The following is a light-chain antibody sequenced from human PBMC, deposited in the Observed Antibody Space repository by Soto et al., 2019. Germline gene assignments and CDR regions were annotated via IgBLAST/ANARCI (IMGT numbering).Light chain of an antibody. CDR2: GAS. V-gene: IGKV3-15*01. Sequence: ETLLTQSPATLSVSPGERATLSCRASQSVNSNLAWYQQKLGQAPRVLIYGASTRDTGIPDRFRGSGSGTEFILTISSLQSEDFEVYYCQEYNTWPWTFGQGTKVDIK. J-gene: IGKJ1*01. CDR3: QEYNTWPWT. CDR1: QSVNSN.